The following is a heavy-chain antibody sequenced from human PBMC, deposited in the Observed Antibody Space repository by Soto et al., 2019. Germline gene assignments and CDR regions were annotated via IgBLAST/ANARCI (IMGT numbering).Heavy chain of an antibody. Sequence: GGSLRLSCAASGFTFSNYAMTWVRQGPGKGLEWVSAISGSGGSAYYADSVKGRFTISRDNSKNTLYLQMYSLRADDSGVYYCAKDPYSGVLVPVAIGFDPWGPGTLVTVSS. D-gene: IGHD2-2*01. CDR2: ISGSGGSA. V-gene: IGHV3-23*01. CDR3: AKDPYSGVLVPVAIGFDP. J-gene: IGHJ5*02. CDR1: GFTFSNYA.